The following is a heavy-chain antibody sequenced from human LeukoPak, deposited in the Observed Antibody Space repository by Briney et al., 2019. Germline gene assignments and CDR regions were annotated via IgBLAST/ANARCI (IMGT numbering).Heavy chain of an antibody. D-gene: IGHD3-22*01. CDR3: ARDRYYYDSSGYYYYYGMDV. CDR2: MNPNSGNT. V-gene: IGHV1-8*01. Sequence: ASVKVSCKASGYTFTSYDINWGRQATGQGREWMGWMNPNSGNTGYAQKFQGRVTMTRNTSISTAYMELSSLRSEDTAVYYCARDRYYYDSSGYYYYYGMDVWGQGTTVTVSS. J-gene: IGHJ6*02. CDR1: GYTFTSYD.